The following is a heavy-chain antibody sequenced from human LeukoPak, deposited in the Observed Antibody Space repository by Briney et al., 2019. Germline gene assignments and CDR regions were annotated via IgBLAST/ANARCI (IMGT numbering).Heavy chain of an antibody. CDR3: AKDPGSSGYRHLDY. CDR1: GFTFSNSG. Sequence: PGGSLRLSCVASGFTFSNSGMHRVRQTPGKGLEWVAVISYDETNKNYADSVKGRFTISRDNSNNTLYLQVSSLRAEDTAVYYCAKDPGSSGYRHLDYWGQGTLVTVSS. CDR2: ISYDETNK. D-gene: IGHD3-22*01. V-gene: IGHV3-30*18. J-gene: IGHJ4*02.